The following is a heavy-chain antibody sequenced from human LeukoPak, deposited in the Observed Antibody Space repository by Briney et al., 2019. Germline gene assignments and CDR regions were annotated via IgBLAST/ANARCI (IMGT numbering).Heavy chain of an antibody. CDR1: GYTFTSYY. D-gene: IGHD6-19*01. Sequence: ASVKVSCKASGYTFTSYYMHWVRQAPGPGLEWMGIINPSGGSTSYAQKFQGRVTMTRDTSTSTVYMELSSLRSEDTAVYYCARDLYGEQWLNPFDYWGQGTLVTVSS. V-gene: IGHV1-46*03. CDR3: ARDLYGEQWLNPFDY. CDR2: INPSGGST. J-gene: IGHJ4*01.